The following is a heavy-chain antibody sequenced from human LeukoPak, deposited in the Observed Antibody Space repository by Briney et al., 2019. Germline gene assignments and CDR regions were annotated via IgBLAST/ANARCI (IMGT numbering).Heavy chain of an antibody. J-gene: IGHJ4*02. CDR1: GFTFSNAW. CDR2: IKSKTDGGTT. CDR3: STAYYYDSSEGY. D-gene: IGHD3-22*01. Sequence: GGSLRLSCAASGFTFSNAWMNWVRKAPGKGVEWVGRIKSKTDGGTTDYAAPVKGRFTISRDDSKITLYLQMNSLKTEDTAVYYCSTAYYYDSSEGYWGQGTLVTVFS. V-gene: IGHV3-15*07.